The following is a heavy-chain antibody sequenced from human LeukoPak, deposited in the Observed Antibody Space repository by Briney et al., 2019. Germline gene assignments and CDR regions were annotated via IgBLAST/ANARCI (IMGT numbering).Heavy chain of an antibody. J-gene: IGHJ4*02. Sequence: ASVKVSCKASGYTFTSYYMHWVRQAPGQGLEWMGMINPSGGSTSYAQKFQGRVTMTRDTSTSTVYMELSSLRAEDTAVYYCARDPPVTIFGVVTTLPWGQGTLVTVSS. CDR1: GYTFTSYY. V-gene: IGHV1-46*01. D-gene: IGHD3-3*01. CDR3: ARDPPVTIFGVVTTLP. CDR2: INPSGGST.